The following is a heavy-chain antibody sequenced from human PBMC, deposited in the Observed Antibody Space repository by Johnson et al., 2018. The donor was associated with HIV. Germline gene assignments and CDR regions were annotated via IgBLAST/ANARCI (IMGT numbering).Heavy chain of an antibody. CDR2: INWNGGST. CDR3: AREAGAFDI. J-gene: IGHJ3*02. Sequence: VQLVESGGGVVRPGGSLTISCVASGFKLYEYDVSWVRQVPGKGLEWVSGINWNGGSTGYADSVKGQFTISRDNSKNTLYLQMNSLRAEDTAVYYCAREAGAFDIWGQGTTVTVSP. CDR1: GFKLYEYD. V-gene: IGHV3-20*04.